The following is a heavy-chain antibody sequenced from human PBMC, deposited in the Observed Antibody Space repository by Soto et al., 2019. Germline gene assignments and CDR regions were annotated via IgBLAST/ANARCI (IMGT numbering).Heavy chain of an antibody. D-gene: IGHD3-10*01. CDR2: IIPIFGTA. Sequence: SVKVSCKASGGTFSSYAISWVRQAPGQGLEWMGGIIPIFGTANYAQKFQGRVTITADKSTSTAYMELSSLRSEDTAVYYCARRNHYYGSGQIFDYWGQGTLVTVSS. V-gene: IGHV1-69*06. J-gene: IGHJ4*02. CDR3: ARRNHYYGSGQIFDY. CDR1: GGTFSSYA.